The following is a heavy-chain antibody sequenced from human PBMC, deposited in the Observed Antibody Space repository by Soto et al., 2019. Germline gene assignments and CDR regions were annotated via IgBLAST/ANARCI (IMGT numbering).Heavy chain of an antibody. CDR2: TYFRSKWYK. J-gene: IGHJ4*02. Sequence: SQTLSLTCAISGDSVSSNRAAWNWIRQSPSRGLEWLGRTYFRSKWYKDYAISVKSRITINPDTSKNQFSLQLNSVTPEDTAVYYSVRDVGGGELLDYWGQGTLVTVS. D-gene: IGHD1-26*01. CDR3: VRDVGGGELLDY. CDR1: GDSVSSNRAA. V-gene: IGHV6-1*01.